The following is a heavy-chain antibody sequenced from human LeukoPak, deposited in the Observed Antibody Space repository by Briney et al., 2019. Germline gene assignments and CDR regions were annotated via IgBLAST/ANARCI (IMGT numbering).Heavy chain of an antibody. Sequence: GASVKVSCKASGGTFSSYAISWVRQAPGQGLEWMGGIIPIFGTANYAQKFQGRVTITADESTSTAYMELSSLRSEDTAVYYCARGHLLWISEAGSKDPPFDYWGQGTLVTVSS. V-gene: IGHV1-69*13. J-gene: IGHJ4*02. D-gene: IGHD5-12*01. CDR2: IIPIFGTA. CDR1: GGTFSSYA. CDR3: ARGHLLWISEAGSKDPPFDY.